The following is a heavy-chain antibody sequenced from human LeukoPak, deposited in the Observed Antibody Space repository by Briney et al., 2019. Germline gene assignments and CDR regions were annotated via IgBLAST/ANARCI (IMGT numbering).Heavy chain of an antibody. D-gene: IGHD4-23*01. Sequence: SETLSLTCTVSGGSISSYYWSWIRQPPGKGLEWIGYIYYSGSTNYNPSLKSRVTISVDTSKNQFSLKLSSVTAADTAVYYCARGGGNSLYYYYYMDVWGKGTTVTVSS. V-gene: IGHV4-59*01. CDR3: ARGGGNSLYYYYYMDV. J-gene: IGHJ6*03. CDR1: GGSISSYY. CDR2: IYYSGST.